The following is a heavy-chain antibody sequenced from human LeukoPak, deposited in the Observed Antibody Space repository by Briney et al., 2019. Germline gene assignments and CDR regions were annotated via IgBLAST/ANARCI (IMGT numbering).Heavy chain of an antibody. Sequence: GGTLRLSCSASGFTFTTYGMNWVRQAPGKGLEWVSSISSSSSYIYYADSVKGRFTISRDNAKNSLYLQMNSLRAEDTAVYYCAKVKDDFWSGYNGYYYMDVWGKGTTVTVSS. CDR3: AKVKDDFWSGYNGYYYMDV. V-gene: IGHV3-21*01. D-gene: IGHD3-3*01. J-gene: IGHJ6*03. CDR1: GFTFTTYG. CDR2: ISSSSSYI.